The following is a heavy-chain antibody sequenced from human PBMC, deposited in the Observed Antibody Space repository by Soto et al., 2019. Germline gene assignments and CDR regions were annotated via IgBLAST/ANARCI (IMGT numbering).Heavy chain of an antibody. J-gene: IGHJ4*02. D-gene: IGHD3-16*01. CDR1: GYTFTSYG. Sequence: QVQLVQSGAEVNKPAASVKVSCKASGYTFTSYGNSWVRQAPGQGLEWMGWINAYNGNTNYAQNFQGRVTMTTDTFTSTAYMELMSLRSDDTAVYYCARDWFGVDYWGQGTLVTVSS. V-gene: IGHV1-18*01. CDR3: ARDWFGVDY. CDR2: INAYNGNT.